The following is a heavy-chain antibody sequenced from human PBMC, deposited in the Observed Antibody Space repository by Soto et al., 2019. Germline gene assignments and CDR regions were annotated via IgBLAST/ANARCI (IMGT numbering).Heavy chain of an antibody. Sequence: PGGSLRLSCAASGFTFSHYGMHWVRQAPGKGLEWVAVTSHDGSNKYYADSVKGRFTISRDNSKNTVYLQMNNLRAEDTAVYYCARGSWDDVSGHYMDVWGKGTTVTVSS. V-gene: IGHV3-30*03. CDR3: ARGSWDDVSGHYMDV. J-gene: IGHJ6*03. CDR2: TSHDGSNK. CDR1: GFTFSHYG. D-gene: IGHD1-1*01.